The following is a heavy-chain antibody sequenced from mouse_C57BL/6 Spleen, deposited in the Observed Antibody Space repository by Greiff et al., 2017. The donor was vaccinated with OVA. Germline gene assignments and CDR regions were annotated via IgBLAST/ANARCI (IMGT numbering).Heavy chain of an antibody. V-gene: IGHV1-69*01. Sequence: VQLQQSGAELVMPGASVKLSCKASGYTFTSYWMHWVKQRPGQGLEWIGEIDPSDSYTNYNQKFKGKSTLTLDKSSSTAYMQLSSLTSEDSAVYYCARSLITTVVAPDVWGTGTTVTVSS. CDR1: GYTFTSYW. CDR2: IDPSDSYT. CDR3: ARSLITTVVAPDV. D-gene: IGHD1-1*01. J-gene: IGHJ1*03.